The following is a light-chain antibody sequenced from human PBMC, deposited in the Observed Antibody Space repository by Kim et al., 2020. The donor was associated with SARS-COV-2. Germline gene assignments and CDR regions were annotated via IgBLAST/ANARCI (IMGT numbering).Light chain of an antibody. CDR2: GAS. CDR3: QQYNNWPQT. Sequence: EIVMTQSPATLSVSPGERATLSCRASQSVSSNLAWYHQKPGQAPRLLIYGASTRGTGIPARFSGSGSGTEFTLTISSLQSEDFAVYYCQQYNNWPQTFGQGTKVDIK. V-gene: IGKV3-15*01. CDR1: QSVSSN. J-gene: IGKJ1*01.